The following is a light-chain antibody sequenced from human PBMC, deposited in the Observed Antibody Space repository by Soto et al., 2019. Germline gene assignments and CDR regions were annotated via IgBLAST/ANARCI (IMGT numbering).Light chain of an antibody. V-gene: IGKV1-39*01. CDR3: QQYNSSTPT. J-gene: IGKJ1*01. CDR2: AEA. CDR1: QSISSY. Sequence: IQMTQSPSSLSASLGDRVTITCRAGQSISSYLNWYQQTPGKAPKLFIFAEASXXSGVPSRFSGSGSXTEXTITXSXXKXDDFATYYCQQYNSSTPTFGQGTKVDIK.